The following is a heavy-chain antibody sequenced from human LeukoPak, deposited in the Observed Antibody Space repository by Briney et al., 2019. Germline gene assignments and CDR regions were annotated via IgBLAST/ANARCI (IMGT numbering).Heavy chain of an antibody. CDR1: GFTFSSYS. J-gene: IGHJ3*02. CDR3: AKDLYPFYYYDSSGLPPPGAFDI. D-gene: IGHD3-22*01. Sequence: GGSLRLSCAASGFTFSSYSMNWVRQAPGKGLEWVSSISSSSSYIYYADSVKGRFTISRDNAKNSLYLQMNSLRAEDMALYYCAKDLYPFYYYDSSGLPPPGAFDIWGQGTMVTVSS. CDR2: ISSSSSYI. V-gene: IGHV3-21*04.